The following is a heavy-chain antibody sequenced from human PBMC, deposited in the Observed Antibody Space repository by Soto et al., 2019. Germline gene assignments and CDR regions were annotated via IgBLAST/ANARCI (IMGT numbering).Heavy chain of an antibody. V-gene: IGHV4-38-2*02. J-gene: IGHJ4*02. Sequence: TSETLSLTCAVSGYSISSGYYWGWIRQPPGKGLEWIGYIYHSGITYYNPSLKSRVTISVDTSKNQFSLTLTSVTAADTAVYYCARDGNTEMATTYDYWGQGTLVTVSS. D-gene: IGHD5-18*01. CDR1: GYSISSGYY. CDR3: ARDGNTEMATTYDY. CDR2: IYHSGIT.